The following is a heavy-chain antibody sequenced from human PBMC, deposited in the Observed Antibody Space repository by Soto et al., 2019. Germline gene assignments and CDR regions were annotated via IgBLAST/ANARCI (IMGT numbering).Heavy chain of an antibody. CDR2: ISGSGGST. D-gene: IGHD1-26*01. Sequence: GGSLRLSCAASGFTFSSYAMSWVRQAPGKGLEWVSAISGSGGSTYYADSMKGRFTISRDNSKNTLYLQMNSLRAEDTAVYYCAKPSSGSYRNDAFDIWGQGTMVTVSS. V-gene: IGHV3-23*01. CDR3: AKPSSGSYRNDAFDI. J-gene: IGHJ3*02. CDR1: GFTFSSYA.